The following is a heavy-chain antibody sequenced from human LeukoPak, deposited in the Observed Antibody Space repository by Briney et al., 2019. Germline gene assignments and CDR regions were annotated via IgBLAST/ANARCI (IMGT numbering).Heavy chain of an antibody. CDR3: ARFPYSSSWDYRFDP. Sequence: PSETLSLTCTVSGGSISSSSYYWGWIRQPPGKGLEWIGGIYYSGSTYYNPSLKSRVTISVDTSKNQFSLKLSSVTAADTAVYYCARFPYSSSWDYRFDPWGQGTLVTVSS. CDR1: GGSISSSSYY. D-gene: IGHD6-13*01. J-gene: IGHJ5*02. CDR2: IYYSGST. V-gene: IGHV4-39*01.